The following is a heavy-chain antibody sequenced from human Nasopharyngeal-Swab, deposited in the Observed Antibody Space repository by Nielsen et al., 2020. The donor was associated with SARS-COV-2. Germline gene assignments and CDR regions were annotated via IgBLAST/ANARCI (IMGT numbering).Heavy chain of an antibody. Sequence: GGSLRLSCAASGFSFTNAWMTWVRQAPGKGPEWVARIKSAADGGTTVYAAPVKGRFTISRDDSKNTAFLQMDSLKTEDTALYYCTTDFYFDYWGQGTLVTVSS. CDR3: TTDFYFDY. CDR1: GFSFTNAW. V-gene: IGHV3-15*01. J-gene: IGHJ4*02. CDR2: IKSAADGGTT.